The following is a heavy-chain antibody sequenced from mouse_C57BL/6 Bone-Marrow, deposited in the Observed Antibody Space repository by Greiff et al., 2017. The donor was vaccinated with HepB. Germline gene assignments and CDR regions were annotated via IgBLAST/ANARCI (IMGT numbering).Heavy chain of an antibody. CDR3: TTRLDAMDY. J-gene: IGHJ4*01. Sequence: VQLKESGAELVRPGASVKLSCTASGFNIKDDYMHWVKQRPEQGLEWIGWIDPENGDTEYASKFQGKATITADTSSNTAYLQLSSLTSEDTAVYDCTTRLDAMDYWGQGTSVTVYS. V-gene: IGHV14-4*01. CDR2: IDPENGDT. CDR1: GFNIKDDY.